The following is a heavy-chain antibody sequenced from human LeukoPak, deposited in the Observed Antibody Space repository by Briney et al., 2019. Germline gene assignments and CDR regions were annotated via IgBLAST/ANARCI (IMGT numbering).Heavy chain of an antibody. CDR1: GYTFTGYY. CDR2: INPNSGGT. CDR3: ARSDYYGSGAEGWFDP. J-gene: IGHJ5*02. Sequence: ASVKVSCKASGYTFTGYYMHWVRQAPGQGLEWMGWINPNSGGTNYAQKFQGRVTMTRDTSISTTYMELSRLRSDDTAVYYCARSDYYGSGAEGWFDPWGQGTLVTVSS. V-gene: IGHV1-2*02. D-gene: IGHD3-10*01.